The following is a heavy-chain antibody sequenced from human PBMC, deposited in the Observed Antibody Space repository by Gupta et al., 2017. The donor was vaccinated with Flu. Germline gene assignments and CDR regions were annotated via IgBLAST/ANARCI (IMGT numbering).Heavy chain of an antibody. J-gene: IGHJ4*02. CDR1: GFTFSTYA. CDR3: AKSMCTSGWYDY. V-gene: IGHV3-23*01. CDR2: ISGSSNTI. D-gene: IGHD6-19*01. Sequence: EAQLLESGGGLVQPGGSLRLSCAASGFTFSTYAMSWVRQAPGKGLEWVSGISGSSNTIYYADAVKGRFTISRDNSKNTLYLQMNSLRAEDTAVYYCAKSMCTSGWYDYWGQGTLVTVSS.